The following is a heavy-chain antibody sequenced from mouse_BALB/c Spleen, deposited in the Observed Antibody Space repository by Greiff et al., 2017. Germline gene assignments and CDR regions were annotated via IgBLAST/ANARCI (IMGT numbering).Heavy chain of an antibody. D-gene: IGHD6-5*01. V-gene: IGHV5-4*02. CDR2: ISDGGSYT. CDR1: GFTFSDYY. J-gene: IGHJ3*01. CDR3: AREDYPMAY. Sequence: EVHLVESGGGLVKPGGSLKLSCAASGFTFSDYYMYWVRQTPEKRLEWVATISDGGSYTYYPDSVKGRFTISRDNAKNNLYLQMSSLKSEDTAMYYCAREDYPMAYWGQGTLVTVSA.